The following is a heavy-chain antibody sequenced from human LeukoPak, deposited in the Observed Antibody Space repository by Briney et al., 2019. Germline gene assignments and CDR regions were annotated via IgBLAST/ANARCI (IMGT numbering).Heavy chain of an antibody. Sequence: GASVKVSCKASGYTFTDYAIHWVRQAPGQSLEWMGWIIAGNGDTKYAHESRGRVTITRDTSATTAYLVLSTLRSEDMAVYYCARSQYLPYFDSWGQGTLVTVSS. CDR1: GYTFTDYA. V-gene: IGHV1-3*03. D-gene: IGHD2-2*02. J-gene: IGHJ4*02. CDR3: ARSQYLPYFDS. CDR2: IIAGNGDT.